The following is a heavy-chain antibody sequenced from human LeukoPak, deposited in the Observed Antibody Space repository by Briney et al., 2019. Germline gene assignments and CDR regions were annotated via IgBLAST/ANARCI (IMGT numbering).Heavy chain of an antibody. CDR2: ISAYNGNT. J-gene: IGHJ4*02. CDR3: ARDVGRSYDLDY. D-gene: IGHD3-16*01. CDR1: GYTFTSYG. V-gene: IGHV1-18*01. Sequence: ASVKVSCKASGYTFTSYGISWVRQARGQGLEWMGWISAYNGNTDYAQSLQGRVTMTIDTSTSTVYMELRSLRSDDTAVYYCARDVGRSYDLDYWGQGTLVTVSS.